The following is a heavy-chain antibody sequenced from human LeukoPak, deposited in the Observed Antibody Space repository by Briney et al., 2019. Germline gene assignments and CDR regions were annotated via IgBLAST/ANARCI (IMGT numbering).Heavy chain of an antibody. V-gene: IGHV4-59*01. Sequence: SETLSLTCTVSGGSISSYYWSWIRQPPGKGLEWIGYIYYSGSTNHNPSLKSRVTISEDTSKNQFSLKLSPVTAADTAVYYCATLTGGDDAFDIWGQGTMVTVSS. CDR1: GGSISSYY. D-gene: IGHD4-23*01. CDR2: IYYSGST. CDR3: ATLTGGDDAFDI. J-gene: IGHJ3*02.